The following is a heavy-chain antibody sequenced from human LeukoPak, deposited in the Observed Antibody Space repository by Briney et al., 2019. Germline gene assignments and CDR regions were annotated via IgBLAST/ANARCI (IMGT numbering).Heavy chain of an antibody. CDR3: ARARGSSFNWFDP. CDR2: ISSSSSYI. V-gene: IGHV3-21*01. D-gene: IGHD2-2*01. Sequence: GGSLRLSCAASGFTFSSYSMNWVRQAPGKGLEWVSSISSSSSYIYYADSVKGRFTISRDNAKNSLYLQMNSLRAEDTAVYYCARARGSSFNWFDPWGQGTLVTVSS. CDR1: GFTFSSYS. J-gene: IGHJ5*02.